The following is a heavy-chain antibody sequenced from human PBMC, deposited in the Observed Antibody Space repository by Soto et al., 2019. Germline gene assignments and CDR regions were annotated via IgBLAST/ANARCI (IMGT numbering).Heavy chain of an antibody. Sequence: GASVKVSCKASGYTFNTYGISWVRQAPGQGLEWMGWISAYADNTNYAQKLQGRVTMTTDTYTSTAYMELGSLRSDDTAVYYCARRGSGSALDIWGQGTMVTVAS. J-gene: IGHJ3*02. V-gene: IGHV1-18*01. CDR2: ISAYADNT. CDR1: GYTFNTYG. D-gene: IGHD6-19*01. CDR3: ARRGSGSALDI.